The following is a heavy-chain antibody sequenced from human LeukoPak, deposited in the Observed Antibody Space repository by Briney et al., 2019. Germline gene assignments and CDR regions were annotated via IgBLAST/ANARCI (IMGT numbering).Heavy chain of an antibody. V-gene: IGHV4-4*07. J-gene: IGHJ4*02. CDR1: GGSISSYY. Sequence: SETLSLTCTVSGGSISSYYWSWLRQPAGKGLEWIGRIYTSGSTNYNPSLKSRVTMSVDTSKNQFSLKLSSVTAADTAVYYCARGGYYGSGSYRRLDYWGQGTLVTVSS. CDR3: ARGGYYGSGSYRRLDY. CDR2: IYTSGST. D-gene: IGHD3-10*01.